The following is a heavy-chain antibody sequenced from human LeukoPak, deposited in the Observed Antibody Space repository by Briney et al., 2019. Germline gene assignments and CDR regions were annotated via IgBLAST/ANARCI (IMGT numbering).Heavy chain of an antibody. Sequence: SETLSLTCTVSGGSISSSSYYWGWIRQPPGKGLEWIGSIYYSGSTYYNPSLKSRVTISVDTSKNQFSLKLSSVTAVDTAVYYCARHFVAYYFDYWGQGTLVTVSS. CDR3: ARHFVAYYFDY. D-gene: IGHD2-21*01. CDR2: IYYSGST. CDR1: GGSISSSSYY. J-gene: IGHJ4*02. V-gene: IGHV4-39*01.